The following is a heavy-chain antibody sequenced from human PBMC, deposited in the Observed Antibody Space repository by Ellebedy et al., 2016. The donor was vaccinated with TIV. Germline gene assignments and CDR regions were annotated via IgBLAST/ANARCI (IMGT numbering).Heavy chain of an antibody. CDR3: TRGPTHGGFDY. V-gene: IGHV3-30*03. CDR1: GFTFSSYD. CDR2: DVIDGYRK. D-gene: IGHD3-16*01. J-gene: IGHJ4*02. Sequence: GESLKISCAASGFTFSSYDMHWVRQTPGKGLEWLSHDVIDGYRKYYADSVRGRFTTSRDISKNTLFLQMNSLRVEDTAVYYCTRGPTHGGFDYWGQGTLVTVSS.